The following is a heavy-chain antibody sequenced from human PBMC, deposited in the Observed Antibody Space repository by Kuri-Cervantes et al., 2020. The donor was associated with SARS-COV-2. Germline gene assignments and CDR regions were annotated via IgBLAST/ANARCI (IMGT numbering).Heavy chain of an antibody. CDR3: ARPHSSSWHLFDY. D-gene: IGHD6-13*01. CDR2: IYYGGST. Sequence: SETLSLTCTVSGGSISSSSYYWGWIRQPPGKGLEWIGSIYYGGSTYYNPSLKSRVTISVDTSKNQFSLKLSSVTAADTAVYYCARPHSSSWHLFDYWGQGTLVTVSS. CDR1: GGSISSSSYY. V-gene: IGHV4-39*07. J-gene: IGHJ4*02.